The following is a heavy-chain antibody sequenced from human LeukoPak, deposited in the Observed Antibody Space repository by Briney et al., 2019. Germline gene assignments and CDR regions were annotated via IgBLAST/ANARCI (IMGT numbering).Heavy chain of an antibody. Sequence: PGGSPRLSCAAPGFTFSDFWMTWVRQAPGKGLEWVANIKEDGGEKYYVDSVKGRFIISRDNAKNSLFLQMNSLRAEDTAVYYCAREYFYNSSGFRALRYWGQGTLVTVSS. CDR2: IKEDGGEK. D-gene: IGHD3-22*01. CDR1: GFTFSDFW. J-gene: IGHJ4*02. V-gene: IGHV3-7*01. CDR3: AREYFYNSSGFRALRY.